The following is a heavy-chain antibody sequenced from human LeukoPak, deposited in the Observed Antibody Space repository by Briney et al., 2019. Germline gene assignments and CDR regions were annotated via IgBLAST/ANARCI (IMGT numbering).Heavy chain of an antibody. CDR1: GGSISSTSYY. J-gene: IGHJ3*02. D-gene: IGHD3-10*01. V-gene: IGHV4-39*01. Sequence: SETLSLTCSVSGGSISSTSYYWGWIRQPPGKGLEWIGNIYYSGSTYHNPSLKSRVTISIDTSKNQFSLKLSSVTAADTAVYYCARRDYYGSGSYYLAFDIWGQGTMVTVSS. CDR2: IYYSGST. CDR3: ARRDYYGSGSYYLAFDI.